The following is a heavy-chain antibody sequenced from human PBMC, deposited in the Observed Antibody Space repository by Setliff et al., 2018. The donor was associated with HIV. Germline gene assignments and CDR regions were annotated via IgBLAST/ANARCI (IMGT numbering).Heavy chain of an antibody. Sequence: ESLKISCKGSGCSFTSYWIGWVRQMPGKGLEWMGIIYPGDSDTRYSPSFQGQVTISADKSISTAYLQWSSLKASDTAMYYCARRDGRRDGKIYDTFDIWGQGTLVTVSS. D-gene: IGHD5-12*01. CDR3: ARRDGRRDGKIYDTFDI. CDR1: GCSFTSYW. J-gene: IGHJ3*02. V-gene: IGHV5-51*01. CDR2: IYPGDSDT.